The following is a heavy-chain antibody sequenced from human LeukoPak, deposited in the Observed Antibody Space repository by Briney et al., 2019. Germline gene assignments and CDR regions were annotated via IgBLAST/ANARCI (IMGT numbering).Heavy chain of an antibody. CDR1: GGSISSSSYY. Sequence: SETLSLTCTVSGGSISSSSYYWGWIRQPPGKGLEWIGSIYYSGSTYYNPSLKSRVTISVDMSKNQFSLKLSSVTAADTAVYYCARQILLWFGELQDAFDIWGQGTMVAVSS. CDR2: IYYSGST. CDR3: ARQILLWFGELQDAFDI. D-gene: IGHD3-10*01. V-gene: IGHV4-39*01. J-gene: IGHJ3*02.